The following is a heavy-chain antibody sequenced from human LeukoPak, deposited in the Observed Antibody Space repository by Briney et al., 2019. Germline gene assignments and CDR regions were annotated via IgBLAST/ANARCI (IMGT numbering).Heavy chain of an antibody. J-gene: IGHJ4*02. CDR3: ATETNGRHYDY. V-gene: IGHV3-21*06. CDR2: IGPTGSDR. CDR1: GLTFSTSG. D-gene: IGHD1-14*01. Sequence: RGSLRLSRTASGLTFSTSGFNWVRQAPGKGLEWVASIGPTGSDRYHADSIKGRFTISRDNANNFLYLQMNSLRAEDTAVYYCATETNGRHYDYWGQGTLLTVSS.